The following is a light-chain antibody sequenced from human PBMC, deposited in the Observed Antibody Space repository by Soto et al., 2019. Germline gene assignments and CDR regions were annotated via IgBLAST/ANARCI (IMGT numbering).Light chain of an antibody. CDR3: QQSDSTPYT. Sequence: DIQMTQSPSSLSASVGDRVTITCRASQTISTYLNWYQQKPGKAPRLLIYDASSLLNGVPSRFSGSGSGTDFTLTIASLQPEDFSTYYCQQSDSTPYTFGQGTKVEI. V-gene: IGKV1-39*01. CDR1: QTISTY. CDR2: DAS. J-gene: IGKJ2*01.